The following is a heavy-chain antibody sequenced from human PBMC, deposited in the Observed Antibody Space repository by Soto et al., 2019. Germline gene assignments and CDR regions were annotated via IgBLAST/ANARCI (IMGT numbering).Heavy chain of an antibody. CDR1: GCSISSSY. CDR3: ARQQIY. V-gene: IGHV4-59*08. D-gene: IGHD6-13*01. J-gene: IGHJ4*02. Sequence: PSETLSLTCTVSGCSISSSYWSWIRQPPGKGLEWIDHIYDSGITDYNASLKSRVTMSVDTSKNQLSLTMRSVTAADAAVYYCARQQIYWGQG. CDR2: IYDSGIT.